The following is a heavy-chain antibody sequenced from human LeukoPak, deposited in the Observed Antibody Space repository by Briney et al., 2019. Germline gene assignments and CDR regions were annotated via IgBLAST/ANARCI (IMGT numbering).Heavy chain of an antibody. V-gene: IGHV4-4*07. Sequence: SETLSLTCTVSGGSISNYYWSWIRQPAGKGLEWIGRLYTGRSTDYNPSLKSRVTTSVDTSNNQFSLRLTSLTAADTATYYCARESRVLIGDGYYLDSWGPGTLVTVSS. J-gene: IGHJ4*02. CDR1: GGSISNYY. CDR3: ARESRVLIGDGYYLDS. D-gene: IGHD3-3*01. CDR2: LYTGRST.